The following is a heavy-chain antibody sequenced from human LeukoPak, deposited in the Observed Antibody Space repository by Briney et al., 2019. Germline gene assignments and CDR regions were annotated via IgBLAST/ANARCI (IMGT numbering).Heavy chain of an antibody. Sequence: ASVKVSCKDSGGTFSSYAISWVRQAPGQGLEWMGRIIPIFGTANYAQKFQGRVTITTDESTSTAYMELSSLRSEDTAVYYCAREGVGKVPAAMRGDYWGQGTLVTVSS. V-gene: IGHV1-69*05. D-gene: IGHD2-2*01. CDR3: AREGVGKVPAAMRGDY. CDR2: IIPIFGTA. J-gene: IGHJ4*02. CDR1: GGTFSSYA.